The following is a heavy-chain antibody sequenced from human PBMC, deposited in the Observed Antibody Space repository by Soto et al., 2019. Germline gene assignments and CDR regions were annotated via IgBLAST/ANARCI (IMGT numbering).Heavy chain of an antibody. V-gene: IGHV1-69*01. CDR1: GGTFSSYA. J-gene: IGHJ4*02. CDR3: ARSITMVRGVMAY. D-gene: IGHD3-10*01. CDR2: IIPIFGTA. Sequence: CKASGGTFSSYAISWVRQAPGQGLEWMGGIIPIFGTANYAQKFQGRVTITADESTSTAYMELSSLRSEDTAVYYCARSITMVRGVMAYWGQGTLVTVSS.